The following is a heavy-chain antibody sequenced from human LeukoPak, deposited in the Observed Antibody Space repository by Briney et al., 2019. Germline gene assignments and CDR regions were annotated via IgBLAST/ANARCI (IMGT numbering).Heavy chain of an antibody. J-gene: IGHJ4*02. CDR1: GGSISSYY. V-gene: IGHV4-59*01. D-gene: IGHD2-2*01. CDR3: ARMISTSFSFDY. Sequence: SETLSLTCTVSGGSISSYYWSWIRQPPGKGLEWIGYIYYSGSTNYNPSLKSRVTISVDTSKNQFSLKLSSVTAADTAVFYCARMISTSFSFDYWGQGALVTVSS. CDR2: IYYSGST.